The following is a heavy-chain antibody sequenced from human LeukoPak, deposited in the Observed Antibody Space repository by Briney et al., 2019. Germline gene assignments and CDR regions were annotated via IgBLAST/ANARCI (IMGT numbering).Heavy chain of an antibody. CDR3: ARPSGSYWYFDL. Sequence: GRSLRLSCAASGFTFSSYDMHWVRQAPGKGLEWVAVIWFDGSNKYYADSVKGRFTNSRDNSKNTLYLQMNSLRAEDTAVYYCARPSGSYWYFDLWGRGTLVTVSS. J-gene: IGHJ2*01. CDR1: GFTFSSYD. CDR2: IWFDGSNK. D-gene: IGHD1-26*01. V-gene: IGHV3-33*01.